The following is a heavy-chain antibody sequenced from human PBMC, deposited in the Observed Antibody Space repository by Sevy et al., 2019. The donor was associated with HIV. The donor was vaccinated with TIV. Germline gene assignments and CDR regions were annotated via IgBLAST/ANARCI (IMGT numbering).Heavy chain of an antibody. V-gene: IGHV3-21*01. D-gene: IGHD3-10*01. J-gene: IGHJ6*02. CDR3: ARNDDYYGSGSYPPTYYYYYGMDV. CDR1: GFTFSSYS. Sequence: GGSLRLSCAASGFTFSSYSMNWVRHAPGKGLEWVSSISSSSSYIYYADSVKGRFTISRDNAKNSLYLQMNSLRAEDTAVYYCARNDDYYGSGSYPPTYYYYYGMDVWGQGTTVTVSS. CDR2: ISSSSSYI.